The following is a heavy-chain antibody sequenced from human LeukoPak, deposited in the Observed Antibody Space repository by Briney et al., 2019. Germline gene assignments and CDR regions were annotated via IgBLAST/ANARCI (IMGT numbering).Heavy chain of an antibody. CDR3: ATKQWLAPPPDS. Sequence: GGSLRLSCAASGFTFSKYWMLWVRQPPGKGLESVSRINTHGTVTTYAASVKGRFTLSRDNADNTIFLQMNSVRDEDTAVYYCATKQWLAPPPDSWGQGTPVTVSS. CDR2: INTHGTVT. J-gene: IGHJ4*02. CDR1: GFTFSKYW. D-gene: IGHD6-19*01. V-gene: IGHV3-74*01.